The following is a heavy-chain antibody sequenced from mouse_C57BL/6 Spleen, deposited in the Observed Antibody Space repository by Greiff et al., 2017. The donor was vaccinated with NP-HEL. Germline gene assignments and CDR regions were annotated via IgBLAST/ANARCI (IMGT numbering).Heavy chain of an antibody. J-gene: IGHJ2*01. CDR2: ISGGGGNT. V-gene: IGHV5-9*01. Sequence: DVKLVESGGGLVKPGGSLKLSCAASGFTFSSYTMSWVRQTPEKRLEWVATISGGGGNTYYPDSVKGRFTISRDNAKNTLYLQMSSLRSEDTALYYCARHTMVTTLYFDYWGQGTTLTVSS. CDR3: ARHTMVTTLYFDY. D-gene: IGHD2-1*01. CDR1: GFTFSSYT.